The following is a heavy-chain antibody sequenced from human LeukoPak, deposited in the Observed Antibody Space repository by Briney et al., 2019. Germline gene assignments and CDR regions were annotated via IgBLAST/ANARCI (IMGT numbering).Heavy chain of an antibody. CDR2: IHTSGST. V-gene: IGHV4-4*09. CDR1: DGSISNSF. D-gene: IGHD4-23*01. Sequence: SETLSLTCTVPDGSISNSFWNWVRQPPGKGLEWIAYIHTSGSTNYNPAFKSRVTLSVDTSKSQFSLRLNSVTASDTAVYYCANSYDGKIVPFDNWGQGTMVTVSS. J-gene: IGHJ4*02. CDR3: ANSYDGKIVPFDN.